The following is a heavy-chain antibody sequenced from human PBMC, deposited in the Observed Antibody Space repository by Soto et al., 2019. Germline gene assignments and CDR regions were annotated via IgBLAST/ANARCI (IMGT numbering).Heavy chain of an antibody. Sequence: QLHLVQSGAVVKKPGASVTVSCSASGYPVTAYYMHWVRQAPGRGLEWMGGINPATGAAKYTQTFQGSVTMARDTSTSNVFMELSGLRSADPAVFYWARGGGVGVAGSAAFDMWGQGTLVTVSS. CDR1: GYPVTAYY. J-gene: IGHJ3*02. CDR2: INPATGAA. D-gene: IGHD3-3*01. V-gene: IGHV1-2*02. CDR3: ARGGGVGVAGSAAFDM.